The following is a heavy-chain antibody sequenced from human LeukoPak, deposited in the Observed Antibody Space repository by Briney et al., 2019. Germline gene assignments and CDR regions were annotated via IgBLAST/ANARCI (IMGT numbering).Heavy chain of an antibody. Sequence: SQTLSLTCTVSGGSISSGSYYWSWIRQPAGKGLEWIGRIYTSGSTNYNPSLKSRVTISVDTSKNQFSLKLSSVTAADTAVYYCAREDTPGAFDIWGQGTMVTVSS. CDR2: IYTSGST. CDR1: GGSISSGSYY. V-gene: IGHV4-61*02. J-gene: IGHJ3*02. D-gene: IGHD5-18*01. CDR3: AREDTPGAFDI.